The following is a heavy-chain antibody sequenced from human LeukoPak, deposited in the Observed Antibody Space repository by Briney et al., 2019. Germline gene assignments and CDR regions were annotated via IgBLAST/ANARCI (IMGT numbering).Heavy chain of an antibody. V-gene: IGHV3-53*01. J-gene: IGHJ6*02. Sequence: GGSLRLSCAASGFTVSSNYMSWVRQAPGKGLEWVSVIYSGGSTYYADSVEGRFTISRDNSKNTLHLQMNSLRAEDTAVYYCARVHYYYYGMDVWGQGTTVTVSS. CDR3: ARVHYYYYGMDV. CDR1: GFTVSSNY. CDR2: IYSGGST.